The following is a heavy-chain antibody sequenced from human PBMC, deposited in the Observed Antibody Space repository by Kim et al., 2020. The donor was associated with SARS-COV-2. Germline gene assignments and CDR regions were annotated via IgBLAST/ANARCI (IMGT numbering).Heavy chain of an antibody. CDR2: ISPAGTEK. J-gene: IGHJ4*02. CDR1: GFTLSNYV. D-gene: IGHD3-22*01. V-gene: IGHV3-30*18. CDR3: AKEDGVIDSSCYEY. Sequence: GGSLRLSCAVSGFTLSNYVMHWVRQAPGKGLQWVACISPAGTEKYYGDSVKGRFTISRDNSKNMVYLQMSSLRVEDTAVYYCAKEDGVIDSSCYEYWGQGSLVTVSS.